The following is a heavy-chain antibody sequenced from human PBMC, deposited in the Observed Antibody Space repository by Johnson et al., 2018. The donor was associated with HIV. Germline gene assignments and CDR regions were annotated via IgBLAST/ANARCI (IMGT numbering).Heavy chain of an antibody. CDR3: ARAGGGSHGAFDI. D-gene: IGHD2-15*01. CDR2: IRYDGSNK. Sequence: QVQLVESGGGVVQPGGSLRLSCAASGFTFSSYGMHWVRQAPGKGLEWVAFIRYDGSNKYYADSVKGRFTISRDNSKNTLYLQMNSLRAEDTAVYYCARAGGGSHGAFDIWGQWTMVTVSS. CDR1: GFTFSSYG. J-gene: IGHJ3*02. V-gene: IGHV3-30*02.